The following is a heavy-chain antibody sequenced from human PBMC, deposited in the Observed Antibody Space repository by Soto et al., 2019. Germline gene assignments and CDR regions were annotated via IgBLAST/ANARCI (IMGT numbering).Heavy chain of an antibody. CDR1: GFTFSSYA. J-gene: IGHJ6*03. CDR2: ISGSGGST. D-gene: IGHD3-9*01. Sequence: PGGSLRLSCAASGFTFSSYAMSWVRQAPGKGLEWVSAISGSGGSTYYADSVKGRFTISRDNSKNTLYLQMNSLRAEDTAVYYCARGGLRYFDWLSYYYYMDVWGKGPTVTVSS. CDR3: ARGGLRYFDWLSYYYYMDV. V-gene: IGHV3-23*01.